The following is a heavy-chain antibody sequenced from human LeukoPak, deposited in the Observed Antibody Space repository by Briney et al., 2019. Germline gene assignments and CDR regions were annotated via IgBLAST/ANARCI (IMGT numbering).Heavy chain of an antibody. J-gene: IGHJ4*02. V-gene: IGHV3-48*01. CDR3: ARGVTDYFDY. CDR2: ISSSSTI. D-gene: IGHD4-23*01. CDR1: GFTFSSYS. Sequence: GGSLRLSCAASGFTFSSYSMNWVRQAPGKGLEWVSYISSSSTIYYADSVKGRFTISRDNAKNTLYLQMNSLRAEDTAVYYCARGVTDYFDYWGQGTLVTVSS.